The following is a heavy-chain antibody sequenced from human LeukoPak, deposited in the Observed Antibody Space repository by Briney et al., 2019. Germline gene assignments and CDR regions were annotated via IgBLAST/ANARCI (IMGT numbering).Heavy chain of an antibody. V-gene: IGHV1-18*04. J-gene: IGHJ4*02. CDR3: ARDRYCISTTCYNDYFDY. D-gene: IGHD2-2*02. CDR2: ISVYNGNR. CDR1: GYSFTSYG. Sequence: ASVKVSCKASGYSFTSYGISWVRQAPGQGLEWMGGISVYNGNRNDAQKLQGRVTMTTDTSTSAAYIELRSLRSDDTAVYYCARDRYCISTTCYNDYFDYWGQGTLVTVSS.